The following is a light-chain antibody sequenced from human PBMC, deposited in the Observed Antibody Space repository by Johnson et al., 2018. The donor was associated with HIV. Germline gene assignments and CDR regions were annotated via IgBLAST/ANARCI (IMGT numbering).Light chain of an antibody. J-gene: IGLJ1*01. CDR3: ETWDDSLNGHYV. V-gene: IGLV1-51*02. CDR2: DNN. Sequence: QSVLTQPPSVSAAPGQKVTISCSGNSSNIGNNYVSWFQQLPETAPKLLIYDNNKRPSGIPDRFSGSKSDTSATLAINGLQAGDEADYYCETWDDSLNGHYVFGTGTKVTVL. CDR1: SSNIGNNY.